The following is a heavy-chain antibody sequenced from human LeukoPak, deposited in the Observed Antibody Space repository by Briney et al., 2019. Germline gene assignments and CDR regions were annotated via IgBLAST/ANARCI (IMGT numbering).Heavy chain of an antibody. CDR1: GFSFSSNG. Sequence: PGGSLRLSCAASGFSFSSNGMSWVRQGPGRGLQWVSAITGSGESTFYADSVKGRFTISRDNSKNTLSLQMNSLRAEDTAVYYCAKGIELWLTYFDHWGQGTLVTASS. V-gene: IGHV3-23*01. CDR3: AKGIELWLTYFDH. J-gene: IGHJ4*02. D-gene: IGHD5-18*01. CDR2: ITGSGEST.